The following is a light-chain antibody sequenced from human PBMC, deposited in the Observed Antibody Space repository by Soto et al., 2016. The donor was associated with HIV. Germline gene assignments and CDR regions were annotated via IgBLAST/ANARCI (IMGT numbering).Light chain of an antibody. V-gene: IGLV3-25*03. CDR1: ALPTQY. CDR3: QSTDGNGSSWV. CDR2: KDT. Sequence: SYELTQPPSVTVSPGQTARITCSGDALPTQYAHWYQQKSGQAPVLILHKDTLRPPGTTERFSGSHSGTTVTLTISAVQAEDEADYYCQSTDGNGSSWVFGGGTKVTV. J-gene: IGLJ3*02.